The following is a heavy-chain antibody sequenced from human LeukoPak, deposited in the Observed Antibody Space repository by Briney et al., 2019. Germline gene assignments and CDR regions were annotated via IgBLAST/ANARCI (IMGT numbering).Heavy chain of an antibody. CDR1: GYTFTSYG. V-gene: IGHV7-4-1*02. Sequence: GASVKVSCKASGYTFTSYGINWVRQAPGQGLEWMGWINPDTRNPTYAQGFTGRFVFSLDTSVSTAYLQISSLKAEDTAVYYCAREASPDYWGQGTLVTVSS. CDR2: INPDTRNP. J-gene: IGHJ4*02. CDR3: AREASPDY.